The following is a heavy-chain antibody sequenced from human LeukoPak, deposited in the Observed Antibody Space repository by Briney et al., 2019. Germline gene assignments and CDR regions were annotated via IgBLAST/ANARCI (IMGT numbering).Heavy chain of an antibody. CDR3: ARRAGGYSHPYDY. CDR1: GFTFSSYA. J-gene: IGHJ4*02. D-gene: IGHD4-23*01. Sequence: GGSLRLSCAASGFTFSSYAMSWVRQAPGKGLEWVSAISGSGGTTYYADSVKGRFTISRDNSKNTLYLQMNSLRAEDTAVYYCARRAGGYSHPYDYWGQGILVTVSS. CDR2: ISGSGGTT. V-gene: IGHV3-23*01.